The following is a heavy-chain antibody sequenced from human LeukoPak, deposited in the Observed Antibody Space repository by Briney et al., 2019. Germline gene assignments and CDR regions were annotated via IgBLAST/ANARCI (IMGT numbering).Heavy chain of an antibody. CDR3: VIVVGWQPDY. Sequence: SETLSLTCTVFGDSVTGYYLNWVRQPPGKGLEWIGHIYKIGTTNYNPSLKSRLTISADTSKNQFSLKLRSVTAADTAVYYCVIVVGWQPDYWGQGALVTVSS. J-gene: IGHJ4*02. V-gene: IGHV4-59*02. CDR1: GDSVTGYY. CDR2: IYKIGTT. D-gene: IGHD2/OR15-2a*01.